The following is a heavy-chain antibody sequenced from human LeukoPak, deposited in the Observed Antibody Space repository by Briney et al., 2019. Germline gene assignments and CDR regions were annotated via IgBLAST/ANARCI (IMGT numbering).Heavy chain of an antibody. CDR2: INPNSGGT. J-gene: IGHJ4*02. CDR1: GYTFTGYY. CDR3: ARDPNFNMVRGAIDQSELDY. D-gene: IGHD3-10*01. Sequence: GASVKVSCKASGYTFTGYYMHWVRQAPGQGLEWMGWINPNSGGTNYAQKFQGSVTMTRDTSISTAYMELSRLRSDDTAVYYCARDPNFNMVRGAIDQSELDYWGQGTLVTVSS. V-gene: IGHV1-2*02.